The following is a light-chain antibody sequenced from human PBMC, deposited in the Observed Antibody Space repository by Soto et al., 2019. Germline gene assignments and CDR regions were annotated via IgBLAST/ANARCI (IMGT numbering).Light chain of an antibody. CDR3: QEYNSDSWT. J-gene: IGKJ1*01. Sequence: DIQMTQSPSTLSASVGDRVTITCRASQSISSWLAWYQQKPGKAPKLLIYDASSLESGVPSRFSGSGSGTEFTLTISSLQPEDFATYYCQEYNSDSWTFGQGTKVDI. CDR2: DAS. V-gene: IGKV1-5*01. CDR1: QSISSW.